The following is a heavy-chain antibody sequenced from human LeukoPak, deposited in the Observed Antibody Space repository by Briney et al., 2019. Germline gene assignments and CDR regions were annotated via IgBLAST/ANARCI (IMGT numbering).Heavy chain of an antibody. CDR3: AILGGSVGLDY. D-gene: IGHD1-26*01. CDR1: GYTFTTYS. V-gene: IGHV1-18*04. CDR2: ISAYNGNT. J-gene: IGHJ4*02. Sequence: ASVKVSCKTSGYTFTTYSIDWVRQAPGQGLEWMGWISAYNGNTIYAQRLQGRVTMTTDTSTRTAYMELRSLRSDDTAVYYCAILGGSVGLDYWGQGTLVTVSS.